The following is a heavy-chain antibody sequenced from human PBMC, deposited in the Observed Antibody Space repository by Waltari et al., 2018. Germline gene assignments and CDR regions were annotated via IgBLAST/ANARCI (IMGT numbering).Heavy chain of an antibody. D-gene: IGHD2-2*01. J-gene: IGHJ4*02. Sequence: QVQLVESGGGVVQPGRSLRLSCAASGFTFSSYAMHWVRQAPGKGLEWVAVISYYGSNKYYADSVKGRFTISRDNSKNTLYLQMNSLRAEDTAVYYCARGNSWHDYWGQGTLVTVSS. V-gene: IGHV3-30-3*01. CDR3: ARGNSWHDY. CDR2: ISYYGSNK. CDR1: GFTFSSYA.